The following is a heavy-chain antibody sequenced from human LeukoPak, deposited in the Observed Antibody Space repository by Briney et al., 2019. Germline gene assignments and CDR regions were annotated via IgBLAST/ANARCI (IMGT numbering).Heavy chain of an antibody. V-gene: IGHV4-38-2*02. D-gene: IGHD6-13*01. CDR1: GYSTSSGYY. CDR2: IYHSGST. CDR3: ARDTGSSSGGGSGMDV. J-gene: IGHJ6*04. Sequence: SETLSLTCAVSGYSTSSGYYWGWIRQPPGKGLEWIGSIYHSGSTLYNPSLKSRVTISVDTSKTQFSLNLSSVTAADTAVYYCARDTGSSSGGGSGMDVWGKGTTVTVSS.